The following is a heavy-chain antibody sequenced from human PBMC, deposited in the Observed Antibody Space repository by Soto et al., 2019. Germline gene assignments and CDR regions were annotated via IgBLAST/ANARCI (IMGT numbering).Heavy chain of an antibody. J-gene: IGHJ5*02. V-gene: IGHV3-33*01. D-gene: IGHD3-10*01. CDR3: ARAADYYGSGSTLNWFDP. Sequence: QVQLVESGGGVVQPGRSLRLSCAASGFTFSSYGMQWVRQAPRKGLEWVAVIWYDGSNKYYADYVKGRLTISRDNSKNTLYLRSNSLRAEDTAVYYCARAADYYGSGSTLNWFDPWGQGTLVTVSS. CDR2: IWYDGSNK. CDR1: GFTFSSYG.